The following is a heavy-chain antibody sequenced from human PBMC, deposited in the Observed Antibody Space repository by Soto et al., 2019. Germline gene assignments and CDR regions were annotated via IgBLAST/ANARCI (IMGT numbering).Heavy chain of an antibody. J-gene: IGHJ4*02. Sequence: PGESRKISCKGSGYSFTSYWIGWVRQMPGKGLEWMGIIYPGDSDTRYSPSFQGQVTISADKSISTAYLQWSSLKASDTAMYYCARLCSYSSSSMYYFDYWGQGTLVTVSS. V-gene: IGHV5-51*01. CDR2: IYPGDSDT. CDR3: ARLCSYSSSSMYYFDY. CDR1: GYSFTSYW. D-gene: IGHD6-6*01.